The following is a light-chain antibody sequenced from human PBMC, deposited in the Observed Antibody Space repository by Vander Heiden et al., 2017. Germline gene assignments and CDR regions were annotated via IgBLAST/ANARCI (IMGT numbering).Light chain of an antibody. V-gene: IGKV1-39*01. Sequence: DIQMTQYPSSLSASVGDRVTITCRASQSISSYLNWYQQKPGKAPKLLIYAASSLQSGVPSRFSGSGSGTDFTLTISSLQPEDFAAYYCQQSYSLPRTFGQGTKVEMK. CDR3: QQSYSLPRT. CDR1: QSISSY. CDR2: AAS. J-gene: IGKJ1*01.